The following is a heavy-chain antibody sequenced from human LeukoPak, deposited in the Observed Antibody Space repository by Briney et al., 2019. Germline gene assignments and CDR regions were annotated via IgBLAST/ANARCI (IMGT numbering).Heavy chain of an antibody. J-gene: IGHJ4*02. CDR1: GFSLSSSS. V-gene: IGHV3-23*03. Sequence: GGSLTLSCAASGFSLSSSSMAWVRQAPGGGPDWVSDIYSDSSDTYYADSVKGRFSISRDDSKNTLYLQMYSLRTEDTATYYCAKRLNINYFEYWGRGTLVTVSS. CDR2: IYSDSSDT. D-gene: IGHD2/OR15-2a*01. CDR3: AKRLNINYFEY.